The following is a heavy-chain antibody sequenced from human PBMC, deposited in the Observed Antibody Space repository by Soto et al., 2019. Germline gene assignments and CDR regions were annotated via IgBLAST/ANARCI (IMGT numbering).Heavy chain of an antibody. CDR1: GGTFSSYT. V-gene: IGHV1-69*08. CDR2: IIPILGLA. D-gene: IGHD3-10*01. CDR3: ARDEPAQAATRDYYGPGVDG. Sequence: QFQLVQSGAGVRKPGSSVKVSCQASGGTFSSYTIAWGRQAPGQGLEWMGRIIPILGLANYAQKFQGRVTIIADTYTSTAYMGLSSLRSEDTAVYYCARDEPAQAATRDYYGPGVDGWRQGT. J-gene: IGHJ6*02.